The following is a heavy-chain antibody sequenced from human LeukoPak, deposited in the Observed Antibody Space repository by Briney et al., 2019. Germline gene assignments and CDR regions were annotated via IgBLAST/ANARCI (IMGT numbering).Heavy chain of an antibody. CDR1: GFTFSSYA. Sequence: GGSLRLSCAASGFTFSSYAMGWVRQAPGKGLEWVSAISGSDGSTYYADSVKGRFTISRDNSKNTLYLQMNSLRAEDTAVYYCASPNYYDSTRRFDPWGQGTLVTVSS. J-gene: IGHJ5*02. V-gene: IGHV3-23*01. CDR2: ISGSDGST. D-gene: IGHD3-22*01. CDR3: ASPNYYDSTRRFDP.